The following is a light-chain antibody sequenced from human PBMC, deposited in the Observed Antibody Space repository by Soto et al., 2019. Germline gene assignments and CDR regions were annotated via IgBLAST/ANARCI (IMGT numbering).Light chain of an antibody. Sequence: VVLTQSPATLSLSPGERATLSCRASQTVYNYFAWYQQKPGQAPRLLIYDVSNRATGIPARFSGSGYGTDFTLTISSLEPEDFAVYYCQKRSDWPLTFGQGTKVDIK. CDR2: DVS. CDR3: QKRSDWPLT. J-gene: IGKJ1*01. CDR1: QTVYNY. V-gene: IGKV3-11*01.